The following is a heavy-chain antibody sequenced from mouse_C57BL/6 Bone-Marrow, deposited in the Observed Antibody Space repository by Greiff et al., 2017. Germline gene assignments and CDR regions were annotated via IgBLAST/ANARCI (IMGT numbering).Heavy chain of an antibody. CDR1: GYTFTSYG. D-gene: IGHD1-1*01. Sequence: QVQLQQSGAELARPGASVKLSCKASGYTFTSYGISWVKQRTGQGLEWIGEIYPRSGNTYYNEKFKGKATLTADKSSSTAYMELRSLTYEDSAVYFCAIDYGSTFYAMDYWGQGTSVTVSS. J-gene: IGHJ4*01. V-gene: IGHV1-81*01. CDR2: IYPRSGNT. CDR3: AIDYGSTFYAMDY.